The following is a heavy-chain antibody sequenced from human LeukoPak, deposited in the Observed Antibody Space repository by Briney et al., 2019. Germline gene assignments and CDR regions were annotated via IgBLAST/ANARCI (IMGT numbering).Heavy chain of an antibody. CDR2: IYPGDSDT. J-gene: IGHJ3*02. V-gene: IGHV5-51*01. Sequence: GESLKISCKGSGYSFTSYWIGWVRQLPGKGLEWMGIIYPGDSDTRYSPSFQGQVTISADKSISTAYLQWSSLKASDTAMYYCAGTYYYDSSGYRYAFDIWGQGTMVTVSS. CDR3: AGTYYYDSSGYRYAFDI. D-gene: IGHD3-22*01. CDR1: GYSFTSYW.